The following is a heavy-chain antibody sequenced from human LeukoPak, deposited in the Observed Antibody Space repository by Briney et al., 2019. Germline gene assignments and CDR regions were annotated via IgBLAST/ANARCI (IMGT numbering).Heavy chain of an antibody. CDR3: AKGRGSPRITMVRGAAGLFDP. J-gene: IGHJ5*02. CDR1: GFTFSSYA. CDR2: ISGSGGST. V-gene: IGHV3-23*01. Sequence: GGSLRLSCAASGFTFSSYAMSWVRQAPGKGLEWVSAISGSGGSTYYADSVKGRLTISRDISKNTLYLQMNSLRAEDTAVYYCAKGRGSPRITMVRGAAGLFDPWGQGTLVTVSS. D-gene: IGHD3-10*01.